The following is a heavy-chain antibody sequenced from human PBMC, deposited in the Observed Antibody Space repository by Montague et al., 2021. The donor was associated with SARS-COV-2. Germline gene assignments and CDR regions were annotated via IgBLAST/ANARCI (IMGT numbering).Heavy chain of an antibody. J-gene: IGHJ4*02. CDR3: ARGLGGGSASHFDY. CDR1: GGSISSSNW. V-gene: IGHV4-4*02. Sequence: SETLSLTCAVSGGSISSSNWWSWVRQPPGKGLEWIGEIYHSGSTNYNPSLKSRVTISIDKSKNQFSLKLSSVTAADTAVYYCARGLGGGSASHFDYWGQGNLVTVSS. CDR2: IYHSGST. D-gene: IGHD2-15*01.